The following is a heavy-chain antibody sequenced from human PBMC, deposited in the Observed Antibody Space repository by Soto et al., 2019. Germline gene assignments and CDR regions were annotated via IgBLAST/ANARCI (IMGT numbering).Heavy chain of an antibody. D-gene: IGHD3-22*01. V-gene: IGHV3-30-3*01. CDR3: ARDLSFYDRGPFDY. J-gene: IGHJ4*02. CDR2: ISYDGSNK. CDR1: GFTFSSYA. Sequence: GGSLRLSCAASGFTFSSYAMHWVRQAPGKGLEWVAVISYDGSNKYYADSVKGRFTISRDNSKNTLYLQMNSLRAEDTAVYYCARDLSFYDRGPFDYWGQGTLVTVSS.